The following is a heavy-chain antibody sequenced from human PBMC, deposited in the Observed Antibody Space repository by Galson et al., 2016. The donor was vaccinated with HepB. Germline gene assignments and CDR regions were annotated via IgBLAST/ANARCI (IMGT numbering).Heavy chain of an antibody. Sequence: SLRLSCAASGFAFSNYAMHWVRQAPGKGLEWVAVVSYDGGNKYYADSVKGRFTISRDNSKNTAYLQMNRLRVEDTAVYYCAKNDILAGYSAFDYWGQGTLVTVSS. D-gene: IGHD3-9*01. J-gene: IGHJ4*02. V-gene: IGHV3-30*18. CDR3: AKNDILAGYSAFDY. CDR1: GFAFSNYA. CDR2: VSYDGGNK.